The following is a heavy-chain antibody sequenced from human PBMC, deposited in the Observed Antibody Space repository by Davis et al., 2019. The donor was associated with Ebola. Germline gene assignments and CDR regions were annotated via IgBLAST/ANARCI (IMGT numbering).Heavy chain of an antibody. V-gene: IGHV4-34*01. D-gene: IGHD1/OR15-1a*01. J-gene: IGHJ4*02. CDR2: VDHSGST. Sequence: ESLKISCAASGFTFSSYAMHWIRQPPGKGLEWIGEVDHSGSTNYNPSFKSRVIVSEDASKNQFSLKLTSVTAADTAVYYCARVRTGPDGYFDYWGQGILVTVSS. CDR3: ARVRTGPDGYFDY. CDR1: GFTFSSYA.